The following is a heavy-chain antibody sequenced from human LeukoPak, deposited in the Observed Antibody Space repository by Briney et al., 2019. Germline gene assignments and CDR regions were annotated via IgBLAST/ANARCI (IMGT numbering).Heavy chain of an antibody. J-gene: IGHJ5*02. V-gene: IGHV1-2*02. Sequence: GASVKVSCKASGYTFTGYYMHWMRQAPGQGLEWMGWINPNSGGTNYAQKFQGRVTMTRDTSVSTAYMELSRLRSDDTAVYYCARDGYSSSHFDPWGQGTLVTVSS. CDR2: INPNSGGT. CDR3: ARDGYSSSHFDP. D-gene: IGHD6-6*01. CDR1: GYTFTGYY.